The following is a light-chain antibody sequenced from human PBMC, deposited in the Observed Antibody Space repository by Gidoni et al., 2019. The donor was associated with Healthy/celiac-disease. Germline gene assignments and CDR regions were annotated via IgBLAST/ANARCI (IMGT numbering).Light chain of an antibody. CDR1: QSVSSSY. Sequence: EIVLTQSPGTLSLSPGERATLSCRASQSVSSSYLAWYQQKPGQAPRLLIYGASSRATGIPDMFSGSGSGTDFTLTISRLEPEDFAVYYCQQALTFGGGTKVEIK. CDR3: QQALT. J-gene: IGKJ4*01. CDR2: GAS. V-gene: IGKV3-20*01.